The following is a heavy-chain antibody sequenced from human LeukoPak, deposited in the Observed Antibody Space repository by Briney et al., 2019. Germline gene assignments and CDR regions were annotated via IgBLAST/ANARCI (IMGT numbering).Heavy chain of an antibody. J-gene: IGHJ4*02. CDR2: ISSSSSTI. CDR1: GLTFSSYS. D-gene: IGHD3-10*01. Sequence: GGSLRLSCAASGLTFSSYSMNWVRQAPGKGLEWVSYISSSSSTIYCADSVKGRFTISRDNAKNSLYLQMNSLRDEDTAVYYCAADPSGSFDYWGQGTLVTVSS. V-gene: IGHV3-48*02. CDR3: AADPSGSFDY.